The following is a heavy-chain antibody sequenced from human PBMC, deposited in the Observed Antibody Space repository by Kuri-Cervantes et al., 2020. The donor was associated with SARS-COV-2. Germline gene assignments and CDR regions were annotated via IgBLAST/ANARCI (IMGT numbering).Heavy chain of an antibody. CDR2: ISGSGGST. CDR1: GFTFSSYA. Sequence: GESLKISCAASGFTFSSYAMSWVRQAPGKGLEWVSAISGSGGSTYYADSVKGRFPISRDNSKNTLYLQITSLRDEAASVSYCAKGIRWNSDYGSIDYWGQGTLVTVSS. CDR3: AKGIRWNSDYGSIDY. V-gene: IGHV3-23*01. J-gene: IGHJ4*02. D-gene: IGHD4-17*01.